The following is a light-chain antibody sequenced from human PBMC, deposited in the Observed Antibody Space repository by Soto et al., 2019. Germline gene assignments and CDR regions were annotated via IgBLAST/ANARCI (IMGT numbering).Light chain of an antibody. CDR2: ASS. Sequence: DIQMTQSPSSLSASVGDRVTITCRASQSISSYLNWYQQKPGKAPKLLIYASSSLQSGFPSRFSGSGSGTDFTLTISSLQPEDFATDYCQQSYSTPITFGQGTRLEMK. J-gene: IGKJ5*01. V-gene: IGKV1-39*01. CDR1: QSISSY. CDR3: QQSYSTPIT.